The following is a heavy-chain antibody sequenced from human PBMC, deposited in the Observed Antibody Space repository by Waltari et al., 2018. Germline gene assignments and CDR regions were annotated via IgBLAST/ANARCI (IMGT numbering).Heavy chain of an antibody. Sequence: QLQLQESGPGLVKPSETLSLTFTVSGGSISNFPYYWGWIRQSPEKGLEWIGIAHYSGTTHYTPSLRSRVTISVDTSKNQFSLKLSAVTAADTAVYYCARESGRDYFLDYWGQGTLVTVSA. V-gene: IGHV4-39*07. CDR3: ARESGRDYFLDY. J-gene: IGHJ4*02. CDR1: GGSISNFPYY. D-gene: IGHD3-10*01. CDR2: AHYSGTT.